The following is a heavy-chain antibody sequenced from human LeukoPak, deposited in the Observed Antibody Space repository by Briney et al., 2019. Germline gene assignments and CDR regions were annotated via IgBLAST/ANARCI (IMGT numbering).Heavy chain of an antibody. CDR3: ARLKGIAARLWSFYYYYYMDV. J-gene: IGHJ6*03. V-gene: IGHV3-7*01. CDR2: IKQDGSEK. CDR1: GFTFSSYW. Sequence: GGSLRLSCAASGFTFSSYWMSWVRQAPGKGLEWVANIKQDGSEKYYVDSVKGRFTISRDNAKNSLYLQMNSLRAEDTAVYYCARLKGIAARLWSFYYYYYMDVWGKGTTVTVSS. D-gene: IGHD6-6*01.